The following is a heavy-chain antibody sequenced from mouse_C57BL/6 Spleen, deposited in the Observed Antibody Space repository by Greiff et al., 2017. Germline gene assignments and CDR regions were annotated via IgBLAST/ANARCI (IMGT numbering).Heavy chain of an antibody. Sequence: EVKLVESGPELVKPGASVKIPCKASGYTFTDYNMDWVKQSHGKSLEWIGDINPNNGCTIYNQKFKGKATLTVDKSSSTAYMELRSLTSEDTAVYYCARRDYDYDDGFAYWGQGTLVTVSA. CDR3: ARRDYDYDDGFAY. CDR1: GYTFTDYN. V-gene: IGHV1-18*01. CDR2: INPNNGCT. J-gene: IGHJ3*01. D-gene: IGHD2-4*01.